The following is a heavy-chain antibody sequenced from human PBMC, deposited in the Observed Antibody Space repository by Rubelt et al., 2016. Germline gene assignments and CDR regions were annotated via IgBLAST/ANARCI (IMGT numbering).Heavy chain of an antibody. CDR2: INHSGST. Sequence: QVQLQQWGAGLLKPSETLSLTCAVYGGSFSGYYWSWIRQPPGKGLEWIGEINHSGSTNYNPSLKSRVTISVDTSKNQFSLKLSSVTAADTAVYYCASRVVAQSVSFDYWGQGTLVTVSS. CDR3: ASRVVAQSVSFDY. V-gene: IGHV4-34*01. J-gene: IGHJ4*02. D-gene: IGHD2-15*01. CDR1: GGSFSGYY.